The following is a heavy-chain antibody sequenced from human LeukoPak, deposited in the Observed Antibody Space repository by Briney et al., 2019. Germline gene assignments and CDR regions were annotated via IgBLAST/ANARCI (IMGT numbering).Heavy chain of an antibody. CDR3: ARRVVVVTANDKSDAFDV. J-gene: IGHJ3*01. CDR2: IYYSGST. V-gene: IGHV4-59*01. Sequence: PSETLSLTCTVSGGSISSYYWSWIRQPPGEGLEWIGYIYYSGSTNYNPSLKSRVTTSLDTSKNQFSLKLNSVTAADTAVYYCARRVVVVTANDKSDAFDVWGQGTVVTVSS. CDR1: GGSISSYY. D-gene: IGHD2-21*02.